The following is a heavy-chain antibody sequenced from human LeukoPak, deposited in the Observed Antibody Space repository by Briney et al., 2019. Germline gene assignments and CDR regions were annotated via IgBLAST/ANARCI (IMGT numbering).Heavy chain of an antibody. D-gene: IGHD6-6*01. Sequence: GESLKISCKGSGYSFTSYWIGWLRQMPGKGLEWMGIIYPGDSDTRYSPSFQGQVTISADKSISTAYLQWSSLKASDTAMYYCARATATSIAARPGWFDPWGQGTLVTVSS. CDR2: IYPGDSDT. V-gene: IGHV5-51*01. CDR3: ARATATSIAARPGWFDP. J-gene: IGHJ5*02. CDR1: GYSFTSYW.